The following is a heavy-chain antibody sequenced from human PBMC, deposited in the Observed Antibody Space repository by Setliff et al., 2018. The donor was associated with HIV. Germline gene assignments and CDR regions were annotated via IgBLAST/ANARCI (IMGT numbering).Heavy chain of an antibody. Sequence: SVKVSCKASGGTFSSYAISWVRQAPGQGLEWMGGIIPIFGTANYAQKFQGRVTITTDESTSTAYMELSSLRSEDTAVYYCARGEVTAISDYYYYGMDVWGQGTTVTAP. V-gene: IGHV1-69*05. J-gene: IGHJ6*02. CDR2: IIPIFGTA. CDR3: ARGEVTAISDYYYYGMDV. D-gene: IGHD2-21*02. CDR1: GGTFSSYA.